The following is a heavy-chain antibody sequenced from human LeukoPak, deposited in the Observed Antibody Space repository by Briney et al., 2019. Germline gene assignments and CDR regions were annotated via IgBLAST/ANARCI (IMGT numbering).Heavy chain of an antibody. CDR3: ANSNYDFWLQSYYFDY. V-gene: IGHV3-23*01. J-gene: IGHJ4*02. CDR2: ISGSGGST. D-gene: IGHD3-3*01. CDR1: GFTFSSYA. Sequence: PGGSLRLSCAASGFTFSSYAMSWVRQAPGKGLEWVSAISGSGGSTYYADSVKGRFTISRDNSKNTLYLQMNSLRAEDTAVYYCANSNYDFWLQSYYFDYWGQGTLVTVSS.